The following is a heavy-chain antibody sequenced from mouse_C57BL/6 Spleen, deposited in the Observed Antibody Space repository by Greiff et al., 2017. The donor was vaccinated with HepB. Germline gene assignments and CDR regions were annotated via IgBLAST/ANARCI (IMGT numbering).Heavy chain of an antibody. D-gene: IGHD3-3*01. J-gene: IGHJ4*01. V-gene: IGHV1-64*01. Sequence: QVQLQQPGAELVKPGASVKLSCKASGYTFTSYWMHWVKQRPGQGLEWIGMIHPNSGSTNYNEKFKSKATLTVDKSSRTAYMQLSSLTSEDSAVYYCARTATRGAMDYWGQGTSVTVSS. CDR3: ARTATRGAMDY. CDR1: GYTFTSYW. CDR2: IHPNSGST.